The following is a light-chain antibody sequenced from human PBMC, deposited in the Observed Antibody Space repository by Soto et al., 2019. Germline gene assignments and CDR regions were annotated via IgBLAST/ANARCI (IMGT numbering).Light chain of an antibody. Sequence: QSVLTQSPSASGTPWQRVTISCSGSSCNIGSNTVNWYQQLPGTAPKLLIYSNNQRPSGVPDRFSGSRSGTSASLAISGLQSEDEADYYCATWDDSLNGYVFGSGTKVTVL. V-gene: IGLV1-44*01. J-gene: IGLJ1*01. CDR3: ATWDDSLNGYV. CDR1: SCNIGSNT. CDR2: SNN.